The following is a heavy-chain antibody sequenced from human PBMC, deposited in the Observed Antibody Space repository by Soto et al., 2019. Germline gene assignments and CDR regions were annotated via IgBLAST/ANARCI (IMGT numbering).Heavy chain of an antibody. CDR3: ARVGPTGWFDP. Sequence: QVHLVQSGAEVKEPGASVKVSCKASGYSFTDYYMHWVRQAPGQGLEWMGWINTKTGGTNYAQRVQGSVTMTGDTSINTAYMELSRLRSDDTAVYYCARVGPTGWFDPWGQGTVVTVSS. CDR1: GYSFTDYY. V-gene: IGHV1-2*02. CDR2: INTKTGGT. J-gene: IGHJ5*02.